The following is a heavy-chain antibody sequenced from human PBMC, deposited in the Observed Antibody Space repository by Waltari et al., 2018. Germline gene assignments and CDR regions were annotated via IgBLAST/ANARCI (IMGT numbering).Heavy chain of an antibody. V-gene: IGHV3-74*01. J-gene: IGHJ4*02. CDR1: GFTFSTHW. Sequence: EVQLVESGGGLVQPGGSLRLSCAASGFTFSTHWIPWVRQAPGKGLVWVSRINTDGSSTSYADSVKGRFTVSRDNAKNMLYLQMNSLRAEDTAVYYCARGGSSGYSFGFYWGQGSLVTVSS. D-gene: IGHD5-18*01. CDR2: INTDGSST. CDR3: ARGGSSGYSFGFY.